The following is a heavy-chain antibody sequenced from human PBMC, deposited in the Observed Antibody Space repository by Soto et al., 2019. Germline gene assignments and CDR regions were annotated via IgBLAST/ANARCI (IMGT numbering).Heavy chain of an antibody. Sequence: SQTLSLTCAISGDSVSSNSVAWNWIRQSPSRGLEWLGRTYYRSKWYNDYALSVKSRITINPDTSKNQFSLQLNSVTPEDTAVYYCARGEYSSSWGLFDYWGQGTLVTVSS. CDR1: GDSVSSNSVA. V-gene: IGHV6-1*01. CDR3: ARGEYSSSWGLFDY. D-gene: IGHD6-13*01. J-gene: IGHJ4*02. CDR2: TYYRSKWYN.